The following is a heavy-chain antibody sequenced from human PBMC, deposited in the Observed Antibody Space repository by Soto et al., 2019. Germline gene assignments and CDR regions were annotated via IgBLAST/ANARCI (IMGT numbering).Heavy chain of an antibody. CDR1: GFTFGDYA. CDR2: IRSKAYGGTT. CDR3: TRDKTYDFWSGSLTDV. D-gene: IGHD3-3*01. J-gene: IGHJ6*02. V-gene: IGHV3-49*03. Sequence: GGSLRLSCTASGFTFGDYAMSWFRQAPGKGLEWVGFIRSKAYGGTTEYAASVKGRFTISRDDSKSIAYLHMNSLKTEDTAVYYCTRDKTYDFWSGSLTDVWGQGTTVTVS.